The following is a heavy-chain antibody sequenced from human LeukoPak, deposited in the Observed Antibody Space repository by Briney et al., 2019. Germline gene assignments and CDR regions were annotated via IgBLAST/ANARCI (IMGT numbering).Heavy chain of an antibody. V-gene: IGHV3-7*01. CDR1: GFTFSSYW. D-gene: IGHD1-26*01. J-gene: IGHJ4*02. Sequence: PGGSLRLSCAASGFTFSSYWMSWVRQAPGKGLEWVANIKQDGSEKYYVDSVKGRFTISRDNAKNSLYLQMNSLRAEDTAVYYCASPRSGSYQYYFDYWGQGTLVTVSS. CDR3: ASPRSGSYQYYFDY. CDR2: IKQDGSEK.